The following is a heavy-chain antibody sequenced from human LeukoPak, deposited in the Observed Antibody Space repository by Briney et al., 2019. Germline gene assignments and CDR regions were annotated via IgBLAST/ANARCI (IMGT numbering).Heavy chain of an antibody. D-gene: IGHD3-22*01. J-gene: IGHJ4*02. V-gene: IGHV3-23*01. Sequence: GASLRLSCAASGFTFSSYAMSWVRQAPGKGLEWVSAISGSGGSTYYADSVKGRFTISRDNSKNTLCLQMNSLRAEDTAVYYCAKEMSSSGYYDALDYWGQGTLVTVSS. CDR2: ISGSGGST. CDR3: AKEMSSSGYYDALDY. CDR1: GFTFSSYA.